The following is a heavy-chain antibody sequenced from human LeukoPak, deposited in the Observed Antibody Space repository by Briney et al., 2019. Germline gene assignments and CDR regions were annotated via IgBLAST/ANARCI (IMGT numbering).Heavy chain of an antibody. CDR1: GFTFSSYS. CDR2: ISSSSSYI. Sequence: GGSLGLSCAASGFTFSSYSMSWVRQAPGKGLEWVSSISSSSSYIYYADSVKGRFTISRDNAKNSLYLQMNSLRAEDTAVYYCAREVNLLSSSSDYWGQGTLVTVS. V-gene: IGHV3-21*01. J-gene: IGHJ4*02. CDR3: AREVNLLSSSSDY. D-gene: IGHD6-6*01.